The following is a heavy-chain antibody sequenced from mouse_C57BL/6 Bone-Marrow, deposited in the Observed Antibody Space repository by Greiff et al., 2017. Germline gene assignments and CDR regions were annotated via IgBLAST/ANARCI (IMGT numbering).Heavy chain of an antibody. CDR2: ISSGGSYT. CDR3: ARQMVTSYWYFDV. V-gene: IGHV5-6*01. CDR1: GFTFSSYG. J-gene: IGHJ1*03. Sequence: DVHLVESGGDLVKPGGSLKLSCAASGFTFSSYGMSWVRQTPDKRLEWVATISSGGSYTYYPDSVKGRFTISRDNAKNTLYLQMSSLKSEDTAMYYCARQMVTSYWYFDVWGTGTTVTVSS. D-gene: IGHD2-2*01.